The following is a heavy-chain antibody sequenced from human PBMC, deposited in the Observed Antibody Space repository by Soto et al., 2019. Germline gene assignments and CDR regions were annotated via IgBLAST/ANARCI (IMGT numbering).Heavy chain of an antibody. Sequence: GGSLRLSCAASGFTFSSYSMNWVRQAPGKGLEWVSSISSSSSYIYYADSVKGRFTISRDNAKNSLYLQMNSLRAEDTAVYYCARDLTFAPRDFWSGYYTGWFDPWGQGTLVTVSS. CDR1: GFTFSSYS. CDR3: ARDLTFAPRDFWSGYYTGWFDP. J-gene: IGHJ5*02. V-gene: IGHV3-21*01. CDR2: ISSSSSYI. D-gene: IGHD3-3*01.